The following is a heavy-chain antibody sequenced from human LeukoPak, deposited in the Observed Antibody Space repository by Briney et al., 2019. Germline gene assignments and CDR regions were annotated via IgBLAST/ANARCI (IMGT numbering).Heavy chain of an antibody. D-gene: IGHD3-10*01. CDR1: GASISSSHW. J-gene: IGHJ5*02. CDR3: ASRRFGELFSS. CDR2: IYHSGST. Sequence: SETLSLTCAVSGASISSSHWWSWVRQPPGKGLELIGEIYHSGSTNYNPSLKSRVTMSVDKSKNHFSLNVSSVTAADTAVYYCASRRFGELFSSWGQGTLVTVSS. V-gene: IGHV4-4*02.